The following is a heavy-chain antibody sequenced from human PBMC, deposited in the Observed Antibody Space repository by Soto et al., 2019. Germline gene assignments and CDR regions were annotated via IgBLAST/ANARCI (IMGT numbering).Heavy chain of an antibody. CDR2: IYHSGST. CDR1: GGSISSSNW. J-gene: IGHJ5*02. Sequence: QVQLQESGSGLVKPSGTLSLTCAVSGGSISSSNWWSWVRQPPGKGLEWIGEIYHSGSTNYNPSPKSRVTISVDKSTNQFPLKLSSVTAADTAVYYCARDSTVTTRGDWFDPWGQGTLVTVAA. D-gene: IGHD4-17*01. CDR3: ARDSTVTTRGDWFDP. V-gene: IGHV4-4*02.